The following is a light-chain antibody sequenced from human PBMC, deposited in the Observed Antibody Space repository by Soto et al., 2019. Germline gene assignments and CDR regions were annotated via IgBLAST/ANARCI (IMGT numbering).Light chain of an antibody. CDR3: QQYGSSL. CDR2: GAS. J-gene: IGKJ1*01. V-gene: IGKV3-20*01. Sequence: ENVFTQSPGTLSLSPGERATLSCRASQSVSSSYLAWYQRKPGQAPRLLIYGASSRATGIPDRFSGSGSGTDFTLTISRLEPEDFAVYYCQQYGSSLFGQGTKVDIK. CDR1: QSVSSSY.